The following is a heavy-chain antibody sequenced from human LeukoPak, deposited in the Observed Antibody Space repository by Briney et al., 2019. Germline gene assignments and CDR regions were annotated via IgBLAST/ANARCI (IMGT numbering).Heavy chain of an antibody. V-gene: IGHV1-8*02. CDR2: MNPNSGNT. CDR1: GYTFTSYA. J-gene: IGHJ4*02. CDR3: AVASLYYYGSGTPPTRDY. D-gene: IGHD3-10*01. Sequence: ASVKVSCKASGYTFTSYALNWVRQATGQGLEWMGWMNPNSGNTGYAQKFQGRVTMTRNTSISTAYMELSSLRSEDTAVYYCAVASLYYYGSGTPPTRDYWGQGTLVTVSS.